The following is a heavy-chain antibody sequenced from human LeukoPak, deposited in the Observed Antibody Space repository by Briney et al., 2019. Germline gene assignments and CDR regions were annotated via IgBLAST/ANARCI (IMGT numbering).Heavy chain of an antibody. V-gene: IGHV4-30-4*01. CDR3: AREVPWVWNFDL. Sequence: SETLSLTCTVSGGSISSGDYYWSWIRQPPGTGLEWIGYIYYSGSNYYNPSLKSRVTISVDTSKHQFSLKLNSVTAADTAVYYCAREVPWVWNFDLWGRGTLVTVSS. D-gene: IGHD1-26*01. J-gene: IGHJ2*01. CDR1: GGSISSGDYY. CDR2: IYYSGSN.